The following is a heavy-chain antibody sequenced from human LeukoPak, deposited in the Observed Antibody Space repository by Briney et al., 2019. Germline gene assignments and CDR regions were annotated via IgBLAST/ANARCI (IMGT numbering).Heavy chain of an antibody. CDR2: IYHSGST. V-gene: IGHV4-38-2*01. CDR1: GYSISSGYY. D-gene: IGHD3-16*01. Sequence: PSETLSLTCAVSGYSISSGYYWGWIRQPPGKGLEWIGSIYHSGSTYYNPSLKSRVTLSVDTSKNQFSLKLSSVTAADTAVYYCATLIPFGGVTLGYFDYWGQGTLVTVSS. J-gene: IGHJ4*02. CDR3: ATLIPFGGVTLGYFDY.